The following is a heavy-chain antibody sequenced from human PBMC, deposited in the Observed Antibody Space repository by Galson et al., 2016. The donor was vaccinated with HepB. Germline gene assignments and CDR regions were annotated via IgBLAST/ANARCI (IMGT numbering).Heavy chain of an antibody. CDR2: ISGTGGNT. Sequence: SLRLSCAASGFTFGNYVMSWVRQAPGKGLERVSSISGTGGNTFYTDSVRGRFTISRDNSKNTLYLQMFNLRTEDTAVYFCAKYFLSGTYYNFDYWGQGALVTVSS. D-gene: IGHD3-10*01. J-gene: IGHJ4*02. CDR1: GFTFGNYV. V-gene: IGHV3-23*01. CDR3: AKYFLSGTYYNFDY.